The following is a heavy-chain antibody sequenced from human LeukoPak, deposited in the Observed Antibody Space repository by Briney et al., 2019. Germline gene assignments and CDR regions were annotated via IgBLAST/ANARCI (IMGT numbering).Heavy chain of an antibody. CDR2: INDSGRT. J-gene: IGHJ4*02. Sequence: SETLSLTCAVYGGSFSGYYWTWLRQPPGKGLEWIGEINDSGRTNYNPSLKSRVTISVDTSKNQFSLKVTSVTAADTAVYYCARRRILTGYKLYDYWGQGTPVTVSS. D-gene: IGHD3-9*01. CDR1: GGSFSGYY. CDR3: ARRRILTGYKLYDY. V-gene: IGHV4-34*01.